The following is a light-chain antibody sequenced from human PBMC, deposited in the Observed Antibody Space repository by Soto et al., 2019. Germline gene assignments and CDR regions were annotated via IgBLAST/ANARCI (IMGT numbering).Light chain of an antibody. CDR2: DVT. V-gene: IGLV2-14*01. CDR3: SSYTSSLTLV. J-gene: IGLJ3*02. Sequence: QSALTQPASVSGSPGQSITISCTRTSSDIGGYNYVSWYQQHPGKAPKLIIYDVTNRPSGVSNRFSGSKSGNTASLTISGLQAEDEADYYCSSYTSSLTLVSGGGTKLTVL. CDR1: SSDIGGYNY.